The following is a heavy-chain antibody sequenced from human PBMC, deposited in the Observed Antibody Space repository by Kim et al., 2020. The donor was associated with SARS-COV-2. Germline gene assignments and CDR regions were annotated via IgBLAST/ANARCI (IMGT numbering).Heavy chain of an antibody. D-gene: IGHD2-2*02. CDR3: ARDHCSSTSCYRLYGMDV. CDR2: ISYDGSNK. V-gene: IGHV3-30-3*01. Sequence: GGSLRLSCAASGFTFSSYAMHWVRQAPGKGLEWVAVISYDGSNKYYADSVKGRFTISRDNSKNTLYLQMNSLRAEDTAVYYCARDHCSSTSCYRLYGMDVWGQGTTVTVSS. CDR1: GFTFSSYA. J-gene: IGHJ6*02.